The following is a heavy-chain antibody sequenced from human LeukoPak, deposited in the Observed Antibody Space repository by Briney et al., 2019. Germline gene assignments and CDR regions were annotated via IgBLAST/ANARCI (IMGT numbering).Heavy chain of an antibody. CDR1: GGSISSYS. D-gene: IGHD3-16*01. CDR2: IFSSGSS. V-gene: IGHV4-4*07. J-gene: IGHJ4*02. CDR3: AREGGGFDY. Sequence: KPSETLSLTCSVSGGSISSYSWSWIRQPAAKGLDWIGRIFSSGSSKYNPSLKSRVIMSVDTSKNQFSLKLTSVTAADTAVYYCAREGGGFDYWGQGTLVTVSS.